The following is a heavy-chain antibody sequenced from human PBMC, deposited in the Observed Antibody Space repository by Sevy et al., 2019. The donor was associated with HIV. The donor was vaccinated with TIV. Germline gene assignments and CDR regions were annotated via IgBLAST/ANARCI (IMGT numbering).Heavy chain of an antibody. V-gene: IGHV3-48*01. CDR1: GFTFGSYT. CDR2: ISVSSGTV. D-gene: IGHD4-17*01. J-gene: IGHJ4*02. CDR3: VRDTSYGYPYYFDY. Sequence: GGSLRLSCAVSGFTFGSYTMNWVRQAPGRGLEWLSYISVSSGTVYYADSVKGRFTISRDNAKNSLYLQMNSLRAEDSAVYYCVRDTSYGYPYYFDYWGQGTLVTVSS.